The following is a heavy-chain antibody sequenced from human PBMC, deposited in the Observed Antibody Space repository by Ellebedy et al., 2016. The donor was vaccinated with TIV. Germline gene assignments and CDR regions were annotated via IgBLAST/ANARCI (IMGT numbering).Heavy chain of an antibody. V-gene: IGHV1-18*01. J-gene: IGHJ6*02. Sequence: AASVKVSCKASGYTFTSYGISWVRQAPGQGLEWMGWISAYNGNTNYAQKLQGRVTMTTDTSTSTAYMELRSLRSDDTAVYYCARGGYCSSTSCYADYYYYGMDVWGQGTTVTVSS. CDR1: GYTFTSYG. CDR3: ARGGYCSSTSCYADYYYYGMDV. CDR2: ISAYNGNT. D-gene: IGHD2-2*01.